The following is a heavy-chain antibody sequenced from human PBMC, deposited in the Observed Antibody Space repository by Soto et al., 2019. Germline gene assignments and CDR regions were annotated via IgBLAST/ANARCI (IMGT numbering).Heavy chain of an antibody. J-gene: IGHJ4*02. V-gene: IGHV1-3*01. CDR1: GYTFTSYA. CDR3: AVPRAEYYDFWSGYPGHFDY. CDR2: INAGNGNT. Sequence: ASVKVSCKASGYTFTSYAMHWVRQAPGQRLEWMGWINAGNGNTKYSQKFQGRVTITRDTSASTAYMELSSLRSEDTAVYYCAVPRAEYYDFWSGYPGHFDYWGQGTLVTVYS. D-gene: IGHD3-3*01.